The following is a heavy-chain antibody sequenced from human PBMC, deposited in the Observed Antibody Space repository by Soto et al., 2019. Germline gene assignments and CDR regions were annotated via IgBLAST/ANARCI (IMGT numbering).Heavy chain of an antibody. CDR3: AREDSSSFDY. J-gene: IGHJ4*02. Sequence: LRLSCAASGFTFSSYEMNWVRQAPGKGLEWVSYISSSGSTVYYADSVKGRFTISRDNAKNSLYLQMNSLRAEDTAVYYCAREDSSSFDYWGQGTLVTVSS. V-gene: IGHV3-48*03. D-gene: IGHD6-6*01. CDR2: ISSSGSTV. CDR1: GFTFSSYE.